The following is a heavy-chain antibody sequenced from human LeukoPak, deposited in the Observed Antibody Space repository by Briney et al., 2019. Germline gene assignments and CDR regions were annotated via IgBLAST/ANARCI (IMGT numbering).Heavy chain of an antibody. CDR3: ARGSSGWYPNWFDP. J-gene: IGHJ5*02. Sequence: GGSLRLSCAASGFIFSSYWMSWVRQAPGKGLEWVASIKQHGGEKYYVDSVKGRFTISRDNAKNSLYLQMNSLRAEDTAVYYCARGSSGWYPNWFDPWGQGTLVTVSS. CDR2: IKQHGGEK. CDR1: GFIFSSYW. V-gene: IGHV3-7*04. D-gene: IGHD6-19*01.